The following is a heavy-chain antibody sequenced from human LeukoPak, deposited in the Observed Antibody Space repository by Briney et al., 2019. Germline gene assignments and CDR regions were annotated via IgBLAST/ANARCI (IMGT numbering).Heavy chain of an antibody. J-gene: IGHJ4*02. CDR1: GGTFSSYA. Sequence: SVKVSCKASGGTFSSYAISWVRQAPGQGLEWMGGIIPIFGTANYAQKFQGRVTITADKSTSTAYMELSSLRSEDTAVYYCAKGVHRFQWLAEPYYFDYWGQGTLVTVSS. D-gene: IGHD6-19*01. CDR3: AKGVHRFQWLAEPYYFDY. V-gene: IGHV1-69*06. CDR2: IIPIFGTA.